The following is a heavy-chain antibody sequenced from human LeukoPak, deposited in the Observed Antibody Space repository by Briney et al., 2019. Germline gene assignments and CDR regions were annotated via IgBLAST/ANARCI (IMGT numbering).Heavy chain of an antibody. Sequence: PGGSLRLSCAASGFTFSSYAMHWVRQAPGKELEWVAVISYDGSNKYYADSVKGRFTISRDNSKNTLYLQMNSLRAEDTAVYYCARDGSIVGATTWFDPWGQGTLVTVSS. V-gene: IGHV3-30-3*01. CDR3: ARDGSIVGATTWFDP. CDR2: ISYDGSNK. D-gene: IGHD1-26*01. J-gene: IGHJ5*02. CDR1: GFTFSSYA.